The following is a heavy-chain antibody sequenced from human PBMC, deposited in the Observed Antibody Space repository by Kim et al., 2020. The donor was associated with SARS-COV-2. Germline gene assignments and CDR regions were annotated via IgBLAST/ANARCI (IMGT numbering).Heavy chain of an antibody. CDR2: TYFSGST. CDR1: GGSVSSGSYY. V-gene: IGHV4-39*01. Sequence: SETLSLTCTVSGGSVSSGSYYWGWIRQPPGKGLEWIGSTYFSGSTYYNPSLKSRVTLSMDTSKNQFSLNLTYVTAADTAVYYCARRSTSSSGRWFDPWG. CDR3: ARRSTSSSGRWFDP. J-gene: IGHJ5*02. D-gene: IGHD6-6*01.